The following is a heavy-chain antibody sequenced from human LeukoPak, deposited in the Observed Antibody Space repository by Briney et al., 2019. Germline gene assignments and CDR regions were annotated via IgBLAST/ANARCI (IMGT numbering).Heavy chain of an antibody. CDR3: ARQGKDGYRVVDY. D-gene: IGHD5-24*01. V-gene: IGHV5-51*01. Sequence: GESLQISCKGSGYSFTSYWIGWVRQVPGKGLEWMGLIWPDDSDKRYSPSFQGQVTISADKSISTAYLQWSSLKASDTAMYYCARQGKDGYRVVDYWGQGTLGTVSS. CDR1: GYSFTSYW. J-gene: IGHJ4*02. CDR2: IWPDDSDK.